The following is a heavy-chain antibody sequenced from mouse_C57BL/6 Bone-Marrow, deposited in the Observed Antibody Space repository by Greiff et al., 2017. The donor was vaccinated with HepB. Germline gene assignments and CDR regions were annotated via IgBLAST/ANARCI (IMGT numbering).Heavy chain of an antibody. D-gene: IGHD2-3*01. Sequence: VQLQQSGAELVRPGASVKLSCTASGFNIKDDYMHWVKQRPEQGLEWIGWIDPENGDTEYASKFQGKATITADTSSNTAYLQLSSLTSEDTAVYYCTVIYDGYRFAYWGQGTLVTVSA. CDR3: TVIYDGYRFAY. CDR1: GFNIKDDY. CDR2: IDPENGDT. V-gene: IGHV14-4*01. J-gene: IGHJ3*01.